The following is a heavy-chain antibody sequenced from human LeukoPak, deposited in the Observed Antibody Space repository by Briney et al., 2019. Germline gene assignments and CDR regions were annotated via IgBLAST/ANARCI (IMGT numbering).Heavy chain of an antibody. CDR2: INPNSGDT. CDR1: GGTFTGYY. J-gene: IGHJ5*02. D-gene: IGHD6-13*01. Sequence: ASVKVSCKASGGTFTGYYVHWVRQAPGQGLEWMGWINPNSGDTNYVQNFQGRVTMTRDTSISTAYMELSRLRSDDTAVYYCARDPDAAAGDNWFDPWGQGTLVTVSS. CDR3: ARDPDAAAGDNWFDP. V-gene: IGHV1-2*02.